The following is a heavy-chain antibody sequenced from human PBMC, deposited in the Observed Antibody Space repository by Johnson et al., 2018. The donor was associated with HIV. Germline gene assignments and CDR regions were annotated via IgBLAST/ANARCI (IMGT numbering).Heavy chain of an antibody. CDR1: GFTVSSNY. CDR3: AKDLVVTAPGAFDI. J-gene: IGHJ3*02. Sequence: MLLVESGGGLVQPGGSLRLSCAASGFTVSSNYMSWVRQAPGKGLEWVSYISSSGSTIYYADSVKGQFTISRDNAKNTLYLQLSSLRAEDTAVYYCAKDLVVTAPGAFDIWGQGTMVTVSS. CDR2: ISSSGSTI. D-gene: IGHD2-21*02. V-gene: IGHV3-11*04.